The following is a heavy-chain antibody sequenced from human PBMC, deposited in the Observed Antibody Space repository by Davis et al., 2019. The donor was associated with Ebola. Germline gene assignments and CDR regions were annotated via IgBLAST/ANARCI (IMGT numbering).Heavy chain of an antibody. D-gene: IGHD5-18*01. CDR1: GFTFLNYA. J-gene: IGHJ6*02. V-gene: IGHV3-23*01. CDR2: ISGAGGST. CDR3: ARDLEYSYGYYYYYGMDV. Sequence: GESLKISCATSGFTFLNYAMTWVRQAPGKGLEWVSTISGAGGSTYDADSVKGRFTISRDNSKNTLFLQMNSLRAEDTAVYYCARDLEYSYGYYYYYGMDVWGQGTTVTISS.